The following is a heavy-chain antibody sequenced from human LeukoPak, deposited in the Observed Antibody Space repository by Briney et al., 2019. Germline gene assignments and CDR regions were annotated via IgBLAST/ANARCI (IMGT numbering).Heavy chain of an antibody. D-gene: IGHD5-12*01. V-gene: IGHV3-23*01. CDR3: AKQEGREIWLHYYMDV. CDR1: GFTFSSYA. Sequence: GGSLRLSCAASGFTFSSYAMSWVRQAPGKGLEWVSAISGSGGSTYYADSVKGRFTISRDNSKNTLYLQMNSLRAEDTAVHYCAKQEGREIWLHYYMDVWGKGTTVTVSS. J-gene: IGHJ6*03. CDR2: ISGSGGST.